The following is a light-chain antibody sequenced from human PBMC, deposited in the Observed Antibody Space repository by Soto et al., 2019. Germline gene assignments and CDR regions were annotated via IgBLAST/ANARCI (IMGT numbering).Light chain of an antibody. CDR3: QQSSDTSPCT. V-gene: IGKV1-39*01. CDR2: AAS. J-gene: IGKJ1*01. Sequence: DILMTQSPSSLSTSVGDRVTITCRASQSISSYLNWYQQKPGQEPKLLIYAASSLHSGIPSRYSGSGSRTDITLPISSLKPEDFPTYFFQQSSDTSPCTCGQATKVDIK. CDR1: QSISSY.